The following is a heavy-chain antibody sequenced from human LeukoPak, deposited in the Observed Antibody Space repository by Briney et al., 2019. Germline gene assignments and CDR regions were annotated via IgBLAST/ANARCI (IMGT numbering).Heavy chain of an antibody. V-gene: IGHV1-2*02. CDR1: GYTFTGYY. D-gene: IGHD6-13*01. CDR2: IHPNSGGT. CDR3: ARVARYGIAAAGNWFDP. Sequence: ASVKVSCKASGYTFTGYYMHWVRQAPGQGLEWMGWIHPNSGGTNYAQKFQGRVTMTRDTSISTAYMELSRLRSDDTAVYYCARVARYGIAAAGNWFDPWGQGTLVTVSS. J-gene: IGHJ5*02.